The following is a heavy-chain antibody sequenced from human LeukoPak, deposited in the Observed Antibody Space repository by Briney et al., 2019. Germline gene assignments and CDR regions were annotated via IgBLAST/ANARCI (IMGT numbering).Heavy chain of an antibody. CDR1: GFTFSSYE. V-gene: IGHV3-48*03. J-gene: IGHJ5*02. D-gene: IGHD4-17*01. CDR2: ISSSGSTI. Sequence: GGSLRLSCAASGFTFSSYEMNWVRQAPGKGLEWVSYISSSGSTIYYADSVKGRFTISRDNAKNSLYLQMNSLRAEDTAVYYCARDNLGLGTTVTTYWFDPWGQGTLVTVSS. CDR3: ARDNLGLGTTVTTYWFDP.